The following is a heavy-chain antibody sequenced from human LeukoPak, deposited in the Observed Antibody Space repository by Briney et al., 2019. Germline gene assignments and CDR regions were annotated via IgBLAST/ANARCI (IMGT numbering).Heavy chain of an antibody. D-gene: IGHD2-15*01. V-gene: IGHV3-48*03. CDR3: ARVRGYCSGGSCYWDY. J-gene: IGHJ4*02. CDR1: GFTFSSYE. Sequence: GGSLRLSCAASGFTFSSYEMNWVRQAPGKGLEWVSYISSSGSTIYYADSVKGRFTISRDNAKNSLYLQMYSLRAEDTAVYYCARVRGYCSGGSCYWDYWGQGTLVTVSS. CDR2: ISSSGSTI.